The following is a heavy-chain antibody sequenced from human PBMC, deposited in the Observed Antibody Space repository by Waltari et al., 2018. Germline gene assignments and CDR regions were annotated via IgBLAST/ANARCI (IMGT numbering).Heavy chain of an antibody. CDR2: INYNSGDR. CDR3: AREGLTGRGFDY. V-gene: IGHV1-2*02. Sequence: QVQLVQSGAEVKTPGASVKVSCKTSGYTFTAYHMQRVRQAPGQGLEWMGWINYNSGDRGYAQKFLGRVTMTRDTSVSTIYMELSGLKSDDTAVYYCAREGLTGRGFDYWGQGTLVTVSS. J-gene: IGHJ4*02. D-gene: IGHD3-10*01. CDR1: GYTFTAYH.